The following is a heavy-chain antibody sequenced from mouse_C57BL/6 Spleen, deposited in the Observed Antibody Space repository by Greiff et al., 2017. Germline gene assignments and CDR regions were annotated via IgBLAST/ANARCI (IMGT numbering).Heavy chain of an antibody. Sequence: EVNLVESGGGLVQPKGSLKLSCAASGFTFNTYAMHWVRQAPGKGLEWVARIRSKSSNYATYYADSVKDRFTISRAESQSMLYLQMNNLKTQDSAMYYWVRESQFIITVVGPAMDYWGQGTSVTVSS. CDR3: VRESQFIITVVGPAMDY. J-gene: IGHJ4*01. CDR2: IRSKSSNYAT. V-gene: IGHV10-3*01. D-gene: IGHD1-1*01. CDR1: GFTFNTYA.